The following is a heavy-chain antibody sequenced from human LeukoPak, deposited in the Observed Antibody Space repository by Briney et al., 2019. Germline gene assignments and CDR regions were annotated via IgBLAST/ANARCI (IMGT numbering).Heavy chain of an antibody. D-gene: IGHD4/OR15-4a*01. V-gene: IGHV1-2*02. CDR1: GYTFTGYY. J-gene: IGHJ5*02. CDR3: ARTMANLFDP. CDR2: INPNSGDT. Sequence: GASVKVSCEASGYTFTGYYMHWVRQAPGQGLEWMGWINPNSGDTNYAQKFQGRVTMTSDTSISTAYMELSRLRSDDTAVYYCARTMANLFDPWGQGTLVTVSS.